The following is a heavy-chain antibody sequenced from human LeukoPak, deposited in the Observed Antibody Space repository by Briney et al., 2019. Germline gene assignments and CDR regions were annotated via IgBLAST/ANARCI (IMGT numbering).Heavy chain of an antibody. Sequence: ASVKVSCKASGGTFSSYAISWVRQAPGQGLEWMGGIIPIFGTANYAQKFQGRVTITTDESTSTAYMELSSLRAEDTAVYYCARGAVRSSRPPHLFDYWGQGTLVTVSS. D-gene: IGHD6-6*01. CDR1: GGTFSSYA. V-gene: IGHV1-69*05. CDR2: IIPIFGTA. J-gene: IGHJ4*02. CDR3: ARGAVRSSRPPHLFDY.